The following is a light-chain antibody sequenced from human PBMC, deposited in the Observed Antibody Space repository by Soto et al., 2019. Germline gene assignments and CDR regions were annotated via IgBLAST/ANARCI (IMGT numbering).Light chain of an antibody. CDR3: NSYAGHNRCV. V-gene: IGLV2-8*01. CDR1: SSDVGGYNY. Sequence: QSALTQPPSASGSPGQSVTISCTGTSSDVGGYNYVSWFQQHPGKAPKLLIYEVTRRPSGVPNRFSGSKSGNTASLTVSGLQAEDEADYYCNSYAGHNRCVFGTGTKLTVL. CDR2: EVT. J-gene: IGLJ1*01.